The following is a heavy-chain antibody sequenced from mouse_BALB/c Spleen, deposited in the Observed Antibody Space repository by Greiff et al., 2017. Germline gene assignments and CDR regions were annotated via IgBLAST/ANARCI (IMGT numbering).Heavy chain of an antibody. CDR1: GYSITSDYA. CDR3: ARSGGMITFRYYAMDY. J-gene: IGHJ4*01. V-gene: IGHV3-2*02. CDR2: ISYSGST. Sequence: EVKLQESGPGLVKPSQSLSLTCTVTGYSITSDYAWNWIRQFPGNKLEWMGYISYSGSTSYNPSLKSRISITRDTSKNQFFLQLNSVTTEDTATYYCARSGGMITFRYYAMDYWGQGTSVTVSS. D-gene: IGHD2-4*01.